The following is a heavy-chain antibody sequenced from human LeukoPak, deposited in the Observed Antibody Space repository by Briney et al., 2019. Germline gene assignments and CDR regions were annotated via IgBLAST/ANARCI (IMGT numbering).Heavy chain of an antibody. CDR1: GGSISSSSYF. Sequence: SETLSLTCTVSGGSISSSSYFWGWIRQPPGKGLEWIGSAYYSGSTNHNPSLKSRVTISVDTSKNQFSLKLSSVTAADTAVYYCARGRGYFDYWGQGTLVTVSS. CDR3: ARGRGYFDY. D-gene: IGHD3-16*01. CDR2: AYYSGST. V-gene: IGHV4-39*07. J-gene: IGHJ4*02.